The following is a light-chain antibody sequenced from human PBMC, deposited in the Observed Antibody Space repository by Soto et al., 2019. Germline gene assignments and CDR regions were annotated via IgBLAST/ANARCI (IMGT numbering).Light chain of an antibody. J-gene: IGLJ1*01. CDR2: YVD. CDR1: SRDVGAYDY. Sequence: QSVLTQPASVSGSPGQSITISCTGTSRDVGAYDYVSWYLQYPDKAPQLLIYYVDHRPSGVSSRFSGSKSGNTASLTISGLQASDDGDYYCCSYADGSIYFFGTGTKVTVL. CDR3: CSYADGSIYF. V-gene: IGLV2-14*03.